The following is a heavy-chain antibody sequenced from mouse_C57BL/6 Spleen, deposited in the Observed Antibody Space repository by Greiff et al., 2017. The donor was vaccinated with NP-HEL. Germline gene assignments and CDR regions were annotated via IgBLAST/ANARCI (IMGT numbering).Heavy chain of an antibody. D-gene: IGHD1-1*01. V-gene: IGHV5-12*01. CDR3: ARQGIYYGSPWFAY. Sequence: EVKLEESGGGLVQPGGSLKLSCAASGFTFSDYYMYWVRQTPEKRLEWVAYISNGGGSTYYPDTVKGRFTISRDNAKNTLYLQMSRLKSEDTAMYYCARQGIYYGSPWFAYWGQGTLVTVSA. J-gene: IGHJ3*01. CDR1: GFTFSDYY. CDR2: ISNGGGST.